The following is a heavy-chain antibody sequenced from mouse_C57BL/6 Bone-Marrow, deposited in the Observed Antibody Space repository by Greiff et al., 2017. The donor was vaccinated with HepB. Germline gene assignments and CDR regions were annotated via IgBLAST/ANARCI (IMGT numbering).Heavy chain of an antibody. D-gene: IGHD2-3*01. V-gene: IGHV1-76*01. Sequence: VQLQQSGAELVRPGASVKLSCKASGYTFTDYYINWVKQRPGQGLEWIARIYPGSGNTYYNEKFKGKATLTAEKSSSTAYMQLSSLTSEDSAVYFCARSRWFLFAYWGQGTLVTVSA. CDR1: GYTFTDYY. CDR2: IYPGSGNT. CDR3: ARSRWFLFAY. J-gene: IGHJ3*01.